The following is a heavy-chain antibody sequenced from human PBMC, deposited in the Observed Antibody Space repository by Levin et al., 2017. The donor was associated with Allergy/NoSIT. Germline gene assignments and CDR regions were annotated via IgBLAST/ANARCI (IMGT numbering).Heavy chain of an antibody. V-gene: IGHV5-51*01. CDR3: ARRVTIFGVVNKNWFDP. D-gene: IGHD3-3*01. CDR2: IYPGDSDT. Sequence: KVSCKGSGYSFTSYWIGWVRQMPGKGLEWMGIIYPGDSDTRYSPSFQGQVTISADKSISTAYLQWSSLKASDTAMYYCARRVTIFGVVNKNWFDPWGQGTLVTVSS. J-gene: IGHJ5*02. CDR1: GYSFTSYW.